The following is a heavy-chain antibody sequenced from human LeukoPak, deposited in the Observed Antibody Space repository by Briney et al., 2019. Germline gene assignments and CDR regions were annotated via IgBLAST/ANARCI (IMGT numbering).Heavy chain of an antibody. CDR3: ASQERLYDSSGYYYVGAFDI. V-gene: IGHV4-31*03. J-gene: IGHJ3*02. D-gene: IGHD3-22*01. Sequence: SETLSLTCTVSGGSISSGGYYWSWIRQHPGKGLEWIGYIYYSGSTYYNPSLKSRVTISVDTSKNQFSLKLSSVTAADTAVYYCASQERLYDSSGYYYVGAFDIWGQGTMVTVSS. CDR1: GGSISSGGYY. CDR2: IYYSGST.